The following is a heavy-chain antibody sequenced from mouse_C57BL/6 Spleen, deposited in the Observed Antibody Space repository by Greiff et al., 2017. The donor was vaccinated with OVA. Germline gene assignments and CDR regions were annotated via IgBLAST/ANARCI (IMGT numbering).Heavy chain of an antibody. D-gene: IGHD4-1*01. CDR1: GYAFSSSW. CDR2: IYPGAGDT. CDR3: ASLGPEYYFDY. J-gene: IGHJ2*01. Sequence: QVQLQQSGPELVKPGASVKISCKASGYAFSSSWMNWVKQRPGKGLEWIGRIYPGAGDTNYNGKFKGKATLTADKSSSTAYMQLSSLTSDDSAVYFCASLGPEYYFDYWGQGTTLTVSS. V-gene: IGHV1-82*01.